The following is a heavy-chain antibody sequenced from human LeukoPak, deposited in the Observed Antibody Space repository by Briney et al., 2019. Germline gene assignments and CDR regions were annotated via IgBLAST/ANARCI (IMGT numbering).Heavy chain of an antibody. CDR3: ARVLRDTGNATTFDAFDI. D-gene: IGHD5-12*01. J-gene: IGHJ3*02. CDR1: GGSISSGSYY. CDR2: IYTSGST. Sequence: PSETLSLTCTVSGGSISSGSYYWSWIRQPAGKGLEWIGRIYTSGSTNYNPSLKSRVTISVDTSKNQFSLKLSSVTAADTAVYYCARVLRDTGNATTFDAFDIWGQGAMVTVSS. V-gene: IGHV4-61*02.